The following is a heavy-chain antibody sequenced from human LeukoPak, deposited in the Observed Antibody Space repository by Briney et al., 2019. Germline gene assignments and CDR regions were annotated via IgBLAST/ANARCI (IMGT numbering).Heavy chain of an antibody. CDR2: INHSGST. D-gene: IGHD2-21*02. CDR3: ARGGFYCGGDCYVDY. V-gene: IGHV4-34*01. CDR1: GGSFSPYY. Sequence: MPSETLSLTCAVYGGSFSPYYWSWIRHPPGKGLEWIREINHSGSTNYNPSLKSRVTISVDTSKNQFSLRLSSVTAADTAVYYCARGGFYCGGDCYVDYWGQGTLVTVSS. J-gene: IGHJ4*02.